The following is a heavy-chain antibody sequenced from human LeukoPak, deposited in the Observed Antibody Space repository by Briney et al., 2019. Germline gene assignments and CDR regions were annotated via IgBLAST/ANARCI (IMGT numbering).Heavy chain of an antibody. V-gene: IGHV4-31*03. CDR3: ARRDSSGYNWFDP. J-gene: IGHJ5*02. D-gene: IGHD6-19*01. Sequence: SQTLSLTCTVSGGSISSGGYYWSWIRQHPGKGLEWIGYIYYSGSTYYNPSLKSRVTISVDTSKNQFSLKLSSVTAADTAVYYCARRDSSGYNWFDPWGQGTLVTVSS. CDR1: GGSISSGGYY. CDR2: IYYSGST.